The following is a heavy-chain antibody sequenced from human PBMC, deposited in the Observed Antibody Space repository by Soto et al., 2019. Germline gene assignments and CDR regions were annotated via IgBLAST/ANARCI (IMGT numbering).Heavy chain of an antibody. D-gene: IGHD5-12*01. CDR2: ISSSGTI. V-gene: IGHV3-48*03. CDR3: TKEKSVMYSGYDAFDI. J-gene: IGHJ3*02. CDR1: GFTFSSYE. Sequence: GGSLRLSCAASGFTFSSYEMDWVRQAPGKGLEWVAYISSSGTILYGDSVKGRFTISRDNADNSLCLQLNSLTAEDTAVYYCTKEKSVMYSGYDAFDIWGRGTMVTVSS.